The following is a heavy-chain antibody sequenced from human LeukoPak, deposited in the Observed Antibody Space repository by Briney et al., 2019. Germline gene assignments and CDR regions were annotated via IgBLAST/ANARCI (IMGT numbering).Heavy chain of an antibody. CDR3: ARQLEDYVWGSYRYPSFDY. V-gene: IGHV4-39*01. D-gene: IGHD3-16*02. Sequence: SETLSLTCTVSGGSISSSSYYWGWIRQPPGKGLEWIGRIYYSGSTYYNPSLKSRVTISVDTSKNQFSLKLSSVTAADTAVYYCARQLEDYVWGSYRYPSFDYWGQGTLVTVSS. CDR2: IYYSGST. CDR1: GGSISSSSYY. J-gene: IGHJ4*02.